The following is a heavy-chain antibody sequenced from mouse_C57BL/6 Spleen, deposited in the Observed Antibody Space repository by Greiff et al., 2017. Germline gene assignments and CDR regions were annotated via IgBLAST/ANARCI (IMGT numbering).Heavy chain of an antibody. D-gene: IGHD2-1*01. V-gene: IGHV1-7*01. CDR2: INPSSGYT. J-gene: IGHJ2*01. CDR1: GYTFTSSW. Sequence: VQLQQSGAELAKPGASVKLSCKASGYTFTSSWMHWVKQRPGQGLEWIGYINPSSGYTKYNQKFKDKATLTADKSSSTAYMQLSSLTYEDSSVYYCARIYYGNYNFDYWGQGTTLTVSS. CDR3: ARIYYGNYNFDY.